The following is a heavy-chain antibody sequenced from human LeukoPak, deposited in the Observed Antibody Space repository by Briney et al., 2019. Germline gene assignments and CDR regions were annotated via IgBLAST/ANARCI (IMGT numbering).Heavy chain of an antibody. D-gene: IGHD5-18*01. J-gene: IGHJ4*02. Sequence: SWSSGSIGYADSVKGRFTISRDNAKNSLYLQMNSLRAEDTALYYCAKASGYSYGYPFDYWGQGTLVTVSS. CDR3: AKASGYSYGYPFDY. CDR2: SWSSGSI. V-gene: IGHV3-9*01.